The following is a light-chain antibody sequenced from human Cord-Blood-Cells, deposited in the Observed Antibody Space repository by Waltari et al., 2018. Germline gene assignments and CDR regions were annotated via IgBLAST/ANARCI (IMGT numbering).Light chain of an antibody. CDR2: SNK. V-gene: IGLV1-44*01. Sequence: QSVLTQPPSASGTPGQRVTISRSGSSSNIGSNTVNWYQQLPGTAPKLLIYSNKQRHSGVPDRFSGSKSGTSASLAISGLQSEDEADYYCAAWDDSLNGVFGGGTKLTVL. J-gene: IGLJ3*02. CDR3: AAWDDSLNGV. CDR1: SSNIGSNT.